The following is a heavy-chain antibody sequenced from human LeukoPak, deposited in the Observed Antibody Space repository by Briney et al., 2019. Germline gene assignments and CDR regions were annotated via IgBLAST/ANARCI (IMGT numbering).Heavy chain of an antibody. V-gene: IGHV3-43*02. CDR2: ISEDGSRT. CDR1: GFTFDEYA. J-gene: IGHJ4*02. Sequence: PGGSLRLSCAASGFTFDEYAIHWVRRAPGKGLEWVSLISEDGSRTYYADSVKGRFTISRDNSKNSLYLQMNSLRTEDTAFYYCAKDLTQLYLAFDYWGQGTLVTVSS. D-gene: IGHD5-18*01. CDR3: AKDLTQLYLAFDY.